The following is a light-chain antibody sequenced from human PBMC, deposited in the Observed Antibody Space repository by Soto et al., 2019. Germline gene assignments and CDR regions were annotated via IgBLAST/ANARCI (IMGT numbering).Light chain of an antibody. V-gene: IGLV4-69*01. CDR1: SGHSSYA. Sequence: QLVLTQSPSASASLGASVKLTCTLSSGHSSYAIAWHQQQPEKGPRYLMKLNSDGSHNKGDGIPDRFSGSSSGAERYLTISSLPSEDEAAYYCQTWGIDFSVVFGGGTKLTVL. J-gene: IGLJ2*01. CDR3: QTWGIDFSVV. CDR2: LNSDGSH.